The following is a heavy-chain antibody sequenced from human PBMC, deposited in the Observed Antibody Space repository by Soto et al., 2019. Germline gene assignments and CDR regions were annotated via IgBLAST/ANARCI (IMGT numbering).Heavy chain of an antibody. Sequence: EVQLVQSGAEVKKPGESLKISCKGSGYSFTSYWIGWVRQMPGKGLEWMGIIYPGDSDTRYSPSFQGQVTISADKSISTAYLQWSSLKASDTAMYYCARFARWVGVRMATITSHAFDIWGQGTMVTVSS. CDR2: IYPGDSDT. D-gene: IGHD5-12*01. CDR3: ARFARWVGVRMATITSHAFDI. V-gene: IGHV5-51*01. CDR1: GYSFTSYW. J-gene: IGHJ3*02.